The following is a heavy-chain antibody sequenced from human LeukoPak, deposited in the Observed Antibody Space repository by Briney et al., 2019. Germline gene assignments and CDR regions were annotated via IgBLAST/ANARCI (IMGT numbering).Heavy chain of an antibody. CDR2: INPNSGGT. V-gene: IGHV1-2*02. Sequence: ASVRVSCKASGYTFTGYYMHWVRQAPGQGLEWMGWINPNSGGTNYAQKFQGRVTMTRDTSISTAYMELSRLRSDDTAVYYCARDLYSSSHSIGRNYYYYYGMDVWGQGTTVTVSS. CDR1: GYTFTGYY. D-gene: IGHD6-6*01. CDR3: ARDLYSSSHSIGRNYYYYYGMDV. J-gene: IGHJ6*02.